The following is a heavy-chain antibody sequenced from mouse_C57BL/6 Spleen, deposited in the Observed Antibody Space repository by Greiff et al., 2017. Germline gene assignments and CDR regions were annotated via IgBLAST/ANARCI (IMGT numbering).Heavy chain of an antibody. Sequence: EVQLQQSGAELVRPGASVKLSCTASGFNIKDYYMHWVKQRPEQGLEWIGRIDPEDGDTEYAPKFQGKATMTADTSSNTAYLQLSSLTSEDTAVYYCTRLTGASYWYFDVWGTGTTVTVSS. D-gene: IGHD4-1*01. CDR3: TRLTGASYWYFDV. CDR2: IDPEDGDT. CDR1: GFNIKDYY. V-gene: IGHV14-1*01. J-gene: IGHJ1*03.